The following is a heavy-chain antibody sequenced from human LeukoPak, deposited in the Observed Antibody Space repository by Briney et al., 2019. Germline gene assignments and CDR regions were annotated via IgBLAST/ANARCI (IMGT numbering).Heavy chain of an antibody. Sequence: GGSLRLSCAASGFTFSSYGMHWVRQAPGKGLEWVAVISYDGSNKYYADSVKGRFTISRDNAKNTLYLQMNSLRAEDTAVYYCARPLAGPLDYWGQGTLVTVSS. J-gene: IGHJ4*02. D-gene: IGHD1-1*01. CDR2: ISYDGSNK. V-gene: IGHV3-30*03. CDR1: GFTFSSYG. CDR3: ARPLAGPLDY.